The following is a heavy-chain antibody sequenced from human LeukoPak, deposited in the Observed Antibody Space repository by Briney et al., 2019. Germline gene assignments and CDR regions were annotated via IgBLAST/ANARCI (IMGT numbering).Heavy chain of an antibody. CDR2: IRGGGGT. Sequence: QPGGSLRLSCAASGFSFSNYAMSWVRQAPARGPEWVSSIRGGGGTFYADSVKGRFTLSRDDSRNTVYLQLNNLRVEDTAIYYCAKANWVSNADAVWWGQGTQVTVSS. CDR1: GFSFSNYA. CDR3: AKANWVSNADAVW. J-gene: IGHJ4*02. V-gene: IGHV3-23*01. D-gene: IGHD1-1*01.